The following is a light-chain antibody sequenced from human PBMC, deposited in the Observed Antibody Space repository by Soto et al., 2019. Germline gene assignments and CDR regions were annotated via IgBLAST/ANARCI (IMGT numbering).Light chain of an antibody. CDR3: MQSSPLRT. Sequence: IVLTQTPLSSPVTLGQPASFSCRSAESLLHSAGNTYLSWLHQRPGQPPRLLTYQVSKRFPGVSDRISGSGAGTNFTLSSSMVDSEDAGNYFCMQSSPLRTFGQGTKVEIK. CDR1: ESLLHSAGNTY. V-gene: IGKV2-24*01. J-gene: IGKJ1*01. CDR2: QVS.